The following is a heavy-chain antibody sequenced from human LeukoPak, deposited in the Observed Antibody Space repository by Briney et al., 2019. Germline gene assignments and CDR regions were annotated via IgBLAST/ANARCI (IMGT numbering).Heavy chain of an antibody. CDR2: INPKNAGT. Sequence: AAVTVSCLASGYTFTGHYMHWVRQAPGQGLEWMGWINPKNAGTNFAQRFQGRVTMTRDTSSSTVYMELSRLRSDDTAFYYCARTLYVAAVPGGLDYWGQGTLVTVSS. V-gene: IGHV1-2*02. CDR1: GYTFTGHY. CDR3: ARTLYVAAVPGGLDY. D-gene: IGHD6-13*01. J-gene: IGHJ4*02.